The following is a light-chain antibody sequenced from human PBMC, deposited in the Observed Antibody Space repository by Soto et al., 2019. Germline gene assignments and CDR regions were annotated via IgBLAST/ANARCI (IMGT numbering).Light chain of an antibody. CDR2: GAS. V-gene: IGKV3-20*01. J-gene: IGKJ5*01. CDR3: QQYGSSPGYT. Sequence: VMTQSPATLSVSPGERATLSCRANQGVSSNLAWYQQKPGQAPRLLIYGASSRATGIPDRFSGSGSGTDFTLTISRLEPEDFAVYYCQQYGSSPGYTFGQGTRLEIK. CDR1: QGVSSN.